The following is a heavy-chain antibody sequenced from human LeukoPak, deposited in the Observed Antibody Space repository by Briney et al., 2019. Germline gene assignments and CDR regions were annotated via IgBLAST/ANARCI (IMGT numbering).Heavy chain of an antibody. CDR3: AKEGDYYGSGSYRDGFDI. CDR2: IRYDGINK. Sequence: PGGSLRRSCAGSGFTFSTHGMHWVRQAPGKGLEWVAFIRYDGINKYYADSVKGRFTISRDSFKNTLYLQLTSLRPEDTAVYYCAKEGDYYGSGSYRDGFDIWGQGTRATVSS. J-gene: IGHJ3*02. CDR1: GFTFSTHG. D-gene: IGHD3-10*01. V-gene: IGHV3-30*02.